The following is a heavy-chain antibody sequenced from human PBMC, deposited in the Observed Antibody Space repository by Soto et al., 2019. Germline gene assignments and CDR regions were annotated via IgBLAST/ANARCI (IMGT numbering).Heavy chain of an antibody. CDR3: ARVYCSGGSCYVIDY. CDR1: GYTFTSYY. CDR2: ITPTSST. D-gene: IGHD2-15*01. V-gene: IGHV1-46*01. Sequence: QVQLVQSGAEVKKPGASVKVSCKASGYTFTSYYMHWVRQAPGQGLEWMGIITPTSSTSYAQKFPRRVTMTRDTSTGTGYMELSSLISEDTAVYYCARVYCSGGSCYVIDYWGQGTLVAVSS. J-gene: IGHJ4*02.